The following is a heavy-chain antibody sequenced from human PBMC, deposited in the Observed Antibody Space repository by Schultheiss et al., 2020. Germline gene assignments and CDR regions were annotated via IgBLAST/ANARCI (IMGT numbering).Heavy chain of an antibody. Sequence: GGSLRLSCAASGFTFSSYAMNWVRQAPGKGLEWVSYISSSSTIYYADSVKGRFTISRDNAKNSLYLQMNSLRDEDTAVYYCARGYCSGGSCPGRDAFDIWGQGQMGTVSS. CDR1: GFTFSSYA. CDR3: ARGYCSGGSCPGRDAFDI. CDR2: ISSSSTI. D-gene: IGHD2-15*01. J-gene: IGHJ3*02. V-gene: IGHV3-48*02.